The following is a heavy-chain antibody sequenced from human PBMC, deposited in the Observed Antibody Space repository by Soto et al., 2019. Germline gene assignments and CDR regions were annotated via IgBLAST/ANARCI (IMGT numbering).Heavy chain of an antibody. J-gene: IGHJ4*02. CDR3: ALALGPTTGLDY. D-gene: IGHD1-26*01. V-gene: IGHV4-31*02. Sequence: QVQLQESGPGLVKPSQTLSLTCSVSGASTVSHYHWTWIRQPPGKGLEWMGYIFNSGTTFHNPSLTSRLSISMDTSGNHFSLELRSVTAADTAVYYCALALGPTTGLDYWGQGTLVTVSS. CDR2: IFNSGTT. CDR1: GASTVSHYH.